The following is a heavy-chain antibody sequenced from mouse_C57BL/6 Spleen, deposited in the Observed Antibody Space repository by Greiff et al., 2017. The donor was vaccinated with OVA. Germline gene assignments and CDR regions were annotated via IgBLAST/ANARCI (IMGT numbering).Heavy chain of an antibody. CDR3: ARGTTEDYAMDY. CDR1: GYTFTDYY. CDR2: INPNNGGT. D-gene: IGHD1-1*01. V-gene: IGHV1-26*01. J-gene: IGHJ4*01. Sequence: EVQLQQSGPELVKPGASVKISCTASGYTFTDYYMNWVKQSHGKSLEWIGDINPNNGGTSYNQKFKGKATLTVDKSSSTAYMELRSLTSEDSAVYYCARGTTEDYAMDYWGQGTSVTVSS.